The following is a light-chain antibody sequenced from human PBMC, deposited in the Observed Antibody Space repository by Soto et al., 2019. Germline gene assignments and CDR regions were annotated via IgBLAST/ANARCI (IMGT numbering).Light chain of an antibody. CDR1: QSISSY. CDR3: QQYAHLPIT. Sequence: DIQMTQSPSSLSASVGDRVTITCRASQSISSYLNWYQQKPGKAPKLLIYAASSLQSGVPSRFSGSGSGTDFTLTISSLQPEDFATYYCQQYAHLPITFGQGTRLEIK. V-gene: IGKV1-39*01. J-gene: IGKJ5*01. CDR2: AAS.